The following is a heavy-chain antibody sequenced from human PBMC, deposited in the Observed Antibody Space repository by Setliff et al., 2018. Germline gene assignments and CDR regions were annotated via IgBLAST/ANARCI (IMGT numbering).Heavy chain of an antibody. CDR2: INPSSGRT. CDR3: ARDVFPYHYEGAFDI. D-gene: IGHD3-22*01. Sequence: AASVKVSCKASGYTFTSHYMHWARQALGLGLEWMGTINPSSGRTSYAQKFQGRVTMTRDTSTSTVYMDMSSLRSEDTAVYYCARDVFPYHYEGAFDIWGQGTMVTVSS. J-gene: IGHJ3*02. V-gene: IGHV1-46*01. CDR1: GYTFTSHY.